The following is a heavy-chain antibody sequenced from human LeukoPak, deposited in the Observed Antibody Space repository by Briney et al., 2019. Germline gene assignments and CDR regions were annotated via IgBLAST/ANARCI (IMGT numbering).Heavy chain of an antibody. CDR1: GFNVTTNN. Sequence: PGGSLRLSCVGSGFNVTTNNMYWVRQAPGKGLECVSTFLAGGLLDYADSVRDRFTISRDTSKNTLYLQMNSLSAEDTAVYYCGRRFSNSCPLDFWGQGTLVTVSS. D-gene: IGHD3-3*02. V-gene: IGHV3-66*04. CDR3: GRRFSNSCPLDF. CDR2: FLAGGLL. J-gene: IGHJ4*02.